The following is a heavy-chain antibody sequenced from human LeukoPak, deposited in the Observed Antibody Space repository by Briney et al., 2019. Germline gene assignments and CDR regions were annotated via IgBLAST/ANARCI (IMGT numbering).Heavy chain of an antibody. D-gene: IGHD3-10*01. J-gene: IGHJ4*02. Sequence: ASVKVSCKASGNIFTGYYLHWVRQAPGQGIEWMGWINPNGGGPKYAPKFQGRVTMTRDTSINTVYMELSRLRSDDTAVYYCATGLFSYYYGSGAWGQGTLVTVSS. V-gene: IGHV1-2*02. CDR3: ATGLFSYYYGSGA. CDR1: GNIFTGYY. CDR2: INPNGGGP.